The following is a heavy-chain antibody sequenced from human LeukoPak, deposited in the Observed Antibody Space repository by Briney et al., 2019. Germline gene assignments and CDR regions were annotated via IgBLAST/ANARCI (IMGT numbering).Heavy chain of an antibody. CDR2: IWYDGSHK. Sequence: GGSLRLSCAVSGFTFNRNGMHWVRQAPGKGLEWVALIWYDGSHKAYVDSVKGRFTDSRDNSKNTLDLQMNSLRAEDTAVYYCARGSLVGGSDEFDYWGQGTLVTVSS. CDR3: ARGSLVGGSDEFDY. J-gene: IGHJ4*02. D-gene: IGHD1-26*01. CDR1: GFTFNRNG. V-gene: IGHV3-33*01.